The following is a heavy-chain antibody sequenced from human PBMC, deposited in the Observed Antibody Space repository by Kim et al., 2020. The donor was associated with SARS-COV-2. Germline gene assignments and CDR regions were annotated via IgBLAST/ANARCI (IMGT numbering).Heavy chain of an antibody. V-gene: IGHV5-10-1*01. Sequence: GESLKISCKGSGYSFTSYWISWVRQMPGKGLEWMGRIDPSDSYTNYSPSFQGHVTISADKSISTAYLQWSSLKASDTAMYYCAVNYYDSSGYYFSAYWGQGTLVTVSS. D-gene: IGHD3-22*01. J-gene: IGHJ4*02. CDR1: GYSFTSYW. CDR3: AVNYYDSSGYYFSAY. CDR2: IDPSDSYT.